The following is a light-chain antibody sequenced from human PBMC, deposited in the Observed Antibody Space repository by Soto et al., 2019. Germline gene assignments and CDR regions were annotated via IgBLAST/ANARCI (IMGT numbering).Light chain of an antibody. CDR1: SSDVGGYNY. CDR3: CSYAGTVV. Sequence: QLVLTQPRSVSGSPGQSVTISCTGTSSDVGGYNYVSWYQQHPGKATKLLLDDVSTRPSGVPDRFAGSKSGNTASLTISGVQAEDEADYYCCSYAGTVVFGGGTKLTVL. V-gene: IGLV2-11*01. J-gene: IGLJ2*01. CDR2: DVS.